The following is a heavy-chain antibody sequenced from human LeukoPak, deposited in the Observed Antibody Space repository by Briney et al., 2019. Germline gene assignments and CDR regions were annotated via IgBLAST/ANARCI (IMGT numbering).Heavy chain of an antibody. Sequence: PGGSLTLSCAASGFTFSDHNMGCMRQAPGKGLEWISYTRKSDNTMFYADSVKGRFTISRDNAKYSVYLQMNSLRGEDTAVYYCARRMAGDGSHAFDLWGRGTMVTVSS. V-gene: IGHV3-11*01. D-gene: IGHD3-10*01. J-gene: IGHJ3*01. CDR2: TRKSDNTM. CDR3: ARRMAGDGSHAFDL. CDR1: GFTFSDHN.